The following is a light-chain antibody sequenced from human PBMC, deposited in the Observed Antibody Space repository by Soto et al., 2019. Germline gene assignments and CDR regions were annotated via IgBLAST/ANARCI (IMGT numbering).Light chain of an antibody. CDR3: QQYNNWPPWT. CDR2: GAS. J-gene: IGKJ1*01. Sequence: DIVFTQSPGTLSLSQGERATLSCRARQSISSSYLAWYQQKPGQAPRLLIYGASTRATGIPARFSGSGSGTEFTLTISSLQSEDFAVYYCQQYNNWPPWTFGQGTKVDIK. V-gene: IGKV3-15*01. CDR1: QSISSSY.